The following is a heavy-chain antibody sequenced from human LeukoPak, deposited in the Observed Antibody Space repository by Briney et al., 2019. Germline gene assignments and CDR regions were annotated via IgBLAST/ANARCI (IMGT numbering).Heavy chain of an antibody. J-gene: IGHJ4*02. Sequence: ASVKVSCKASGYTFTSYDINWVRQATGQGLEWMGIINPSGGSTSYAQKFQGRVTMTRDTSTSTVYMELSSLRSEDTAVYYCAKGLPSPIRGVILCLDYWGQGTLVTVSS. CDR1: GYTFTSYD. CDR2: INPSGGST. CDR3: AKGLPSPIRGVILCLDY. D-gene: IGHD3-10*01. V-gene: IGHV1-46*01.